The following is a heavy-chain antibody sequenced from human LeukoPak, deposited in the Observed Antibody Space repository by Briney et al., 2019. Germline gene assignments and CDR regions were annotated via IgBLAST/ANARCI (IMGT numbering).Heavy chain of an antibody. V-gene: IGHV3-23*01. CDR1: GVSLSTYA. Sequence: GGSLRLSCAASGVSLSTYALSWVRQAPGGGLEWVAAISGSGDKTYHADSVKGRFTISKDNSENRLSLQMDSLRAEDTAVYFCAKDTTAWWYHRAYMNVWGKGTTVTVSS. CDR3: AKDTTAWWYHRAYMNV. D-gene: IGHD2-15*01. CDR2: ISGSGDKT. J-gene: IGHJ6*03.